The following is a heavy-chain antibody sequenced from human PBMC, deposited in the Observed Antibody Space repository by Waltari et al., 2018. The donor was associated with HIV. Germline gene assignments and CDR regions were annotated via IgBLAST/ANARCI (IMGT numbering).Heavy chain of an antibody. CDR1: GYTFITHD. V-gene: IGHV1-8*01. Sequence: QVHLAQSDAEVKRPGASVKVSCKADGYTFITHDINRVRRPAGRGLEWIGWMSPHSGKTGFAQKFQGRVTLTGDATIDTAYLELCGLTSQDTAVYYCALSHRGAIFGDHW. J-gene: IGHJ1*01. D-gene: IGHD3-3*01. CDR2: MSPHSGKT. CDR3: ALSHRGAIFGDH.